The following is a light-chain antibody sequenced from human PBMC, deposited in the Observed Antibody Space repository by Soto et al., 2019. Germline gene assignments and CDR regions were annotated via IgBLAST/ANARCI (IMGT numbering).Light chain of an antibody. V-gene: IGKV3-11*01. CDR2: DAS. J-gene: IGKJ4*01. CDR3: QQRVIRPLT. CDR1: QSISDY. Sequence: EIVLTQSPGTLSLSPGERATLSCRASQSISDYLAWYQKRPGQAPRLLIYDASNRATGIPARFSGSGSGTDFALTIICLQSEDFAVYYCQQRVIRPLTSGGGTKVEI.